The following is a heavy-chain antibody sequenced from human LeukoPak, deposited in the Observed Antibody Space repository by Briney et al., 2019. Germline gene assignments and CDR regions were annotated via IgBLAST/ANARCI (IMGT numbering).Heavy chain of an antibody. CDR3: ASLRSGSGTFYNDY. J-gene: IGHJ4*02. CDR2: ISYDGSDK. Sequence: GGSLTLSCAASGFTFRNYGMQWVRQTPGKGLEWVTLISYDGSDKYYADSVKGRFSISRDNSKNTLYLQMNSLRAEDTAVYYCASLRSGSGTFYNDYWGQGTLGSDSS. V-gene: IGHV3-30*03. D-gene: IGHD3-10*01. CDR1: GFTFRNYG.